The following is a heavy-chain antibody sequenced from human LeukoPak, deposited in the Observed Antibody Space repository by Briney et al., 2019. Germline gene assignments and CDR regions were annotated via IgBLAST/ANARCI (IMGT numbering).Heavy chain of an antibody. Sequence: SETLSLTGTFSGGSISGSSHYSGWVRQPPGKGLEWIGYIYYSGSTNYNPSLKSRVTISVDTSKNQFSLKLSSVTAADTAVYYCARRRDSCGWPADWCDPWGQGTLVTVSS. D-gene: IGHD6-19*01. CDR3: ARRRDSCGWPADWCDP. CDR1: GGSISGSSHY. J-gene: IGHJ5*02. CDR2: IYYSGST. V-gene: IGHV4-61*05.